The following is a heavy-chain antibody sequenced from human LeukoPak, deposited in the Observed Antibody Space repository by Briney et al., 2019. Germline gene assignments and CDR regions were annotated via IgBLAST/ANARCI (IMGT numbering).Heavy chain of an antibody. D-gene: IGHD6-19*01. J-gene: IGHJ4*02. CDR3: AREVAVAGTTGDY. CDR2: IYYSGST. V-gene: IGHV4-39*07. Sequence: KPSQTLTLTCTVSGGSISSGDYYWSWIRQPPGKGLEWIGSIYYSGSTYYNPSLKSRVTISVDTSKNQFSLKLSSVTAADTAVYYCAREVAVAGTTGDYWGQGTLVTVSS. CDR1: GGSISSGDYY.